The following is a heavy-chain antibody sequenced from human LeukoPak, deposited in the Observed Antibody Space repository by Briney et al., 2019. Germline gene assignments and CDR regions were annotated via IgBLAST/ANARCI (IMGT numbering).Heavy chain of an antibody. Sequence: GGSLRLSCAASGFTFSDYYMSWIRQAPGKGLEWVSYINGSSSCIDYADSVKGRFTISRDNAKNSLYLQMNSLRAEDTAMYYCASCLRAQPLVHYWGQGTLVTVSS. J-gene: IGHJ4*02. V-gene: IGHV3-11*03. CDR1: GFTFSDYY. D-gene: IGHD6-13*01. CDR3: ASCLRAQPLVHY. CDR2: INGSSSCI.